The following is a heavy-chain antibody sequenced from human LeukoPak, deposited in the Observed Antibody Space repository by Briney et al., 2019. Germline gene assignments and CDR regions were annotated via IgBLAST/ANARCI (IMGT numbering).Heavy chain of an antibody. CDR1: GGSISSYY. CDR2: IYYSGKT. Sequence: SETLSLTCTVSGGSISSYYWSWIRQPPGKGLEYIAYIYYSGKTNYNPSLRSRVPISLDTSKNQFSLKLSSVTAADTAVYYCAGLRDMWGCDHWGQGTLVTVSS. V-gene: IGHV4-59*08. D-gene: IGHD2-15*01. J-gene: IGHJ4*02. CDR3: AGLRDMWGCDH.